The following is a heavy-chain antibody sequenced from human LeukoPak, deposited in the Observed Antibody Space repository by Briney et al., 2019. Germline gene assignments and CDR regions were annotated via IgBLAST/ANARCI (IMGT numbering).Heavy chain of an antibody. Sequence: SGGSLRLPCAASGFTVSSTYMSWVRQAPGKGLEWVSVIYSVGGGGSTHYVDSVKGRFTISRDNSKNTLYLQMNSLRAEDTAVYYCARTNYYDTSVQGGFDYWGQGTLVTVSS. CDR2: IYSVGGGGST. D-gene: IGHD3-22*01. CDR3: ARTNYYDTSVQGGFDY. CDR1: GFTVSSTY. V-gene: IGHV3-66*01. J-gene: IGHJ4*02.